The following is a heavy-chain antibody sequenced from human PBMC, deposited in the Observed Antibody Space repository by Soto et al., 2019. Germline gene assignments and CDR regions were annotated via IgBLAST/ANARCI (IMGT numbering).Heavy chain of an antibody. CDR1: GHTFHNYA. Sequence: EVQLLASGGGLAQHGGSLRLSCVGSGHTFHNYAMTWVRQAPGKGLEWVSGISGSGGSTYYADSVRGRFTISRDVSKNTLYLQMNSLRAEVTAVYYCAKVSRGIEVVPAALNWGQETLVTVSS. D-gene: IGHD2-2*01. CDR3: AKVSRGIEVVPAALN. V-gene: IGHV3-23*01. J-gene: IGHJ4*02. CDR2: ISGSGGST.